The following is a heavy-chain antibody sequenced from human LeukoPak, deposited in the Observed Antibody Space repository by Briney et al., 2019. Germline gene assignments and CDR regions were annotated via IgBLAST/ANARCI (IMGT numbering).Heavy chain of an antibody. CDR3: AKDLFDDILTGDIDY. CDR2: ISWNSGSI. CDR1: GFTFDDYA. D-gene: IGHD3-9*01. Sequence: GGSLRLSCAASGFTFDDYAMHWVRRAPGKGLEWVSGISWNSGSIGYADSVKGRFTISRDNAKNSLYLQMNSLRAEDTALYYCAKDLFDDILTGDIDYWGQGTLVTVSS. J-gene: IGHJ4*02. V-gene: IGHV3-9*01.